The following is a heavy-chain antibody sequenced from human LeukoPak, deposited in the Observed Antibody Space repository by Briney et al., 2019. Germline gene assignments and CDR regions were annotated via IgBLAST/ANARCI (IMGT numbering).Heavy chain of an antibody. V-gene: IGHV4-59*01. J-gene: IGHJ5*02. D-gene: IGHD3-9*01. CDR1: GGSISSYY. CDR3: ARGYDILTANWFDP. Sequence: SETLSLTCTVSGGSISSYYWSWIRQPPGKGLEWIGYIYYSGSTNYNPSLKSRVTISVDTSKNQFSLKLSSVTAADTAAYYCARGYDILTANWFDPWGQGTLVTVSS. CDR2: IYYSGST.